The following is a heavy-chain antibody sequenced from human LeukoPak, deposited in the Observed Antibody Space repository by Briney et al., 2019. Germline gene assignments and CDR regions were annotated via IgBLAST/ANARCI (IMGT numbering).Heavy chain of an antibody. CDR2: ISGSGGST. V-gene: IGHV3-23*01. Sequence: GGSLRLSCAASGFTFSSYAMSWVRQAPGKGLEWVSAISGSGGSTYYADSVKGRFTISRDNSKNTLYLQMNSLRAEDTAVYYCASAAVGYYDSPWDFDYWGQGTLVTVSS. J-gene: IGHJ4*02. CDR1: GFTFSSYA. CDR3: ASAAVGYYDSPWDFDY. D-gene: IGHD3-22*01.